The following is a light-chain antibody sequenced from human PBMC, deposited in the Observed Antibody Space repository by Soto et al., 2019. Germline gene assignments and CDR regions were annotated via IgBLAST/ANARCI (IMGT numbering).Light chain of an antibody. CDR3: GSWDTSLSAML. Sequence: QSVLTQPPSVSAAPGQWVTISCSGSSSNIGNNLVSWYQQLPGTTPKLLIYDNNKRPSGIPDRFSGSKSDTSATLGITGLQTGDEADYYCGSWDTSLSAMLFGGGTKVTVL. CDR1: SSNIGNNL. V-gene: IGLV1-51*01. J-gene: IGLJ2*01. CDR2: DNN.